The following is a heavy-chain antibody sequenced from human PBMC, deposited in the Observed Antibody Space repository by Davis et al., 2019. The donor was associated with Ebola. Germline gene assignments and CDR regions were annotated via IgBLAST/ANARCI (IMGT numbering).Heavy chain of an antibody. CDR2: IYYSGST. J-gene: IGHJ3*02. CDR1: GGSIRSADYY. V-gene: IGHV4-30-4*01. Sequence: MPSETLSLTCTVSGGSIRSADYYWSWIRQPPGKGLEWIGYIYYSGSTYYNPSLKSRVTISVDTSKNQFSLKRSSVSAADTAVYYCARGPPGAHCTSTSCYTGAFDIWGQGTKVTVSS. D-gene: IGHD2-2*02. CDR3: ARGPPGAHCTSTSCYTGAFDI.